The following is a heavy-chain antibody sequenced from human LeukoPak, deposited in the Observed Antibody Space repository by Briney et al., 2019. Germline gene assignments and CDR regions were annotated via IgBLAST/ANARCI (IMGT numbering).Heavy chain of an antibody. CDR2: ISHDGSNK. CDR1: GFTFSSYG. Sequence: PGTSLRLSCAASGFTFSSYGMHWVRQAPGKGLAWVAVISHDGSNKYYADSVKGRFTISRDNSKNTLYLQMNSLRAEDTAVYYCANSPYCSGGNCYYYGMDVWGQGTTVTVSS. V-gene: IGHV3-30*18. D-gene: IGHD2-15*01. J-gene: IGHJ6*02. CDR3: ANSPYCSGGNCYYYGMDV.